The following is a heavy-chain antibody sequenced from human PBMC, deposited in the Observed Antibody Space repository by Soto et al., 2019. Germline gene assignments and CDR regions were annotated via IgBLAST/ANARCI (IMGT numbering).Heavy chain of an antibody. D-gene: IGHD3-10*01. Sequence: SETLSLICTVSGGSISSSSYYWGWIRQPPGKGLEWIGSIYYSGSTYYNPSLKSRVTISVDTSKNQFSLKLSSVTAADTAVYYCARQKVGPRGSGSYYYYYYMDVWGKGTTVTVSS. CDR1: GGSISSSSYY. V-gene: IGHV4-39*01. CDR2: IYYSGST. J-gene: IGHJ6*03. CDR3: ARQKVGPRGSGSYYYYYYMDV.